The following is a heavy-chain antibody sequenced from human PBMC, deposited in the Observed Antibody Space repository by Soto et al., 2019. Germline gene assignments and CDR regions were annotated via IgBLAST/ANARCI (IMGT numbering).Heavy chain of an antibody. CDR2: IHYNGRT. D-gene: IGHD3-22*01. J-gene: IGHJ5*02. Sequence: SETLSLTCSVSGVSVSDYHWTWIRLTPKKELQWIGVIHYNGRTDSSPSLKSRVTISVDTSKNQFSLKLSSVTAADTAVYYCARGLSDYYDSSGYYYNWFDPWGQGTLVTVSS. CDR3: ARGLSDYYDSSGYYYNWFDP. V-gene: IGHV4-59*02. CDR1: GVSVSDYH.